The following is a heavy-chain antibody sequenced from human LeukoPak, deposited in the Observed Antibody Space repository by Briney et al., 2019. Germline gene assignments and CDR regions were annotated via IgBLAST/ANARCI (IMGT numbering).Heavy chain of an antibody. Sequence: SETLSLTRAVSGYSISSGYYWGWIRQPPGKGLEWIGSIYHSGSTYYNPSLKSRVTISVDTSKNQFSLKLSSVTAADTAVYYCARQEIAAAGTYFQHWGQGTLVTVSS. V-gene: IGHV4-38-2*01. D-gene: IGHD6-13*01. CDR2: IYHSGST. J-gene: IGHJ1*01. CDR3: ARQEIAAAGTYFQH. CDR1: GYSISSGYY.